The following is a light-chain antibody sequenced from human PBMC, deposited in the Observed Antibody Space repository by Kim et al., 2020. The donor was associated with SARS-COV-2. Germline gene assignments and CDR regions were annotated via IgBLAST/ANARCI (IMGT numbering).Light chain of an antibody. CDR2: GAS. Sequence: EIVMTQSPATLFVSPGDRATFSCGASQSVSNNLAWYQQRPGQAPRLLIYGASTRATGIPARFSGSGSGTEFTLTISSLQSEDFAVYYCQQYNNWPLTFGGGTKLEIK. J-gene: IGKJ4*01. CDR3: QQYNNWPLT. V-gene: IGKV3-15*01. CDR1: QSVSNN.